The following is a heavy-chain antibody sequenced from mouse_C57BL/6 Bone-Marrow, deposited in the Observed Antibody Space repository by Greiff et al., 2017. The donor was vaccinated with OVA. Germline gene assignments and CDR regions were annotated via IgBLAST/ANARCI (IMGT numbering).Heavy chain of an antibody. CDR2: IYPSDSET. V-gene: IGHV1-61*01. J-gene: IGHJ3*01. D-gene: IGHD1-1*01. CDR3: ARGGLIATGAY. CDR1: GYTFTSYW. Sequence: QVQLKQPGAELVRPGSSVKLSCKASGYTFTSYWMDWVKQRPGQGLEWIGNIYPSDSETHYNQKFKDKATLTVDKSSSTAYMQLSSLTSEDSAVYYCARGGLIATGAYWGQGTLVTVSA.